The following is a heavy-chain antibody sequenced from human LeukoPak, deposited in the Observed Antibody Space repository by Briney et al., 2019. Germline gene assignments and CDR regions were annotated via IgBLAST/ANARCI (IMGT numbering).Heavy chain of an antibody. CDR1: GYTFTNYV. V-gene: IGHV1-46*01. J-gene: IGHJ5*02. CDR2: INPSGGST. Sequence: GASVKVSCKASGYTFTNYVIIWVRQAPGQGLEWMGIINPSGGSTSYAQKFQGRVTMTRDTSTSTVYMELSSLRSEDTAVYYCARDLGVRGGKGPSWFDPWGQGTLVSVSS. CDR3: ARDLGVRGGKGPSWFDP. D-gene: IGHD4-23*01.